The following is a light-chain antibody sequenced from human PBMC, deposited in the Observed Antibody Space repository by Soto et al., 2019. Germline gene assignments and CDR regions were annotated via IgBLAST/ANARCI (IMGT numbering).Light chain of an antibody. V-gene: IGLV2-11*01. CDR1: SSDVGGYNY. Sequence: QSALTQPRSVSGSPGQSVTISCTGTSSDVGGYNYVSWYQQHPGKAPKFMIYDVTKRPSCVPDRFSGSKSGNTASLTISGLQAEDEADYYCCSYAGSYTYVFGTGTKVTVL. CDR2: DVT. CDR3: CSYAGSYTYV. J-gene: IGLJ1*01.